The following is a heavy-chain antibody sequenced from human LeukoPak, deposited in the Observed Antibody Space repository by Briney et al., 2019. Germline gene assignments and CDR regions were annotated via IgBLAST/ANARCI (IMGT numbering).Heavy chain of an antibody. D-gene: IGHD6-19*01. CDR2: TYYSGST. J-gene: IGHJ4*02. CDR3: AGMGSSGWYGSTDY. V-gene: IGHV4-39*01. Sequence: SETLSLTCTVSRGSISSTSYYWGWIRQPPGKGLEWIGSTYYSGSTYYNPSLKSRVTISVDTSKNQFSLQLSSVTAADTAVYYCAGMGSSGWYGSTDYWGQGTPVTVSS. CDR1: RGSISSTSYY.